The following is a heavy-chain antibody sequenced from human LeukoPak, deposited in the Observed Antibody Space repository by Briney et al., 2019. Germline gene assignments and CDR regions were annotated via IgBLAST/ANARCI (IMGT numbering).Heavy chain of an antibody. CDR1: GGSFSSGSYF. J-gene: IGHJ4*02. CDR2: IYYSGST. CDR3: ARRRGMFSYYFDY. D-gene: IGHD3-10*02. V-gene: IGHV4-61*01. Sequence: PSETLSLTCTVSGGSFSSGSYFWSWIRQPPGKGLEWIGYIYYSGSTNYNPSLKSRVTISVDTSNNHFSLRLSSVTAADAAVYYCARRRGMFSYYFDYWGQGTLVTVSS.